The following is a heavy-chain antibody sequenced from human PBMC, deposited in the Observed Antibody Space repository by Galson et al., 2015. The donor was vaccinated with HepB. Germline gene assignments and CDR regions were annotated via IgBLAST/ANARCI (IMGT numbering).Heavy chain of an antibody. J-gene: IGHJ4*02. CDR2: IYYSGST. CDR3: ARERYSGYDSSYFDY. V-gene: IGHV4-31*03. D-gene: IGHD5-12*01. CDR1: GGSISSGGYY. Sequence: LSLTCIVSGGSISSGGYYWSWIRQHPGKGLEWIGYIYYSGSTYCNPSLKSRVTISVDTSTDQFPLKLSSVTAADTAVYYCARERYSGYDSSYFDYWGQGTLVTVPS.